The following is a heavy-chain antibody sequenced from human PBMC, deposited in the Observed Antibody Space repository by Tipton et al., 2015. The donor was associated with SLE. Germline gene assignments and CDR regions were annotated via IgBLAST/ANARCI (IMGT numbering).Heavy chain of an antibody. CDR3: ARQEMATTFDY. CDR1: GGSISSYY. Sequence: TLSLTCTVSGGSISSYYWSWIRQPPGKGLEWIGDIYYSGSTNYNPSLQSRVTISVDTSKNQFSLKLSSVTAADTAVYYCARQEMATTFDYWGQGTLVTVSS. D-gene: IGHD5-24*01. V-gene: IGHV4-59*08. J-gene: IGHJ4*02. CDR2: IYYSGST.